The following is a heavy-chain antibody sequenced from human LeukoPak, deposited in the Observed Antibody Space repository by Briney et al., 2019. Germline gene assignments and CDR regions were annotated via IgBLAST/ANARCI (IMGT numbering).Heavy chain of an antibody. CDR2: ISSNGGAT. V-gene: IGHV3-64*01. Sequence: GGSLRLSCAASGFTFSTYSMHWVRQAPGKGLEYVSAISSNGGATYYANSVKGRFTISRDNAKNSLYLQMNSLRAEDMALYYCARAADTYFDYWGQGTLVTVSS. J-gene: IGHJ4*02. CDR3: ARAADTYFDY. CDR1: GFTFSTYS.